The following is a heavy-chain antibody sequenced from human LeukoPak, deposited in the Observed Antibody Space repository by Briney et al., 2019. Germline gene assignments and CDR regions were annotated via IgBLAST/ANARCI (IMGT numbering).Heavy chain of an antibody. CDR2: ISGSGDST. J-gene: IGHJ4*02. CDR1: GFTFRSYA. Sequence: GGSLRLSCTASGFTFRSYAMRWLRQAPGKGREWVSAISGSGDSTYYADYGQGQFTISRDNSKNTLYLQMNSLRAEDRAVYYYAKDQWTARLPLYFDYWGQGTLVTVSS. D-gene: IGHD6-6*01. CDR3: AKDQWTARLPLYFDY. V-gene: IGHV3-23*01.